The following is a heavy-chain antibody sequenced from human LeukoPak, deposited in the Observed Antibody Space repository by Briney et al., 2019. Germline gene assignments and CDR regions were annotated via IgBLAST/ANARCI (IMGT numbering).Heavy chain of an antibody. J-gene: IGHJ2*01. V-gene: IGHV4-30-2*01. CDR2: IYHSGST. Sequence: SETLSLTCAVSGGSISSGDYSWSWIRQPPGKGLEWIGYIYHSGSTNYNPSLKSRVTISVDRSKNQFSLRLSSVTAADTAVYYCARLVAPRHWYFDLWGRGTLVTVSS. CDR1: GGSISSGDYS. D-gene: IGHD5-12*01. CDR3: ARLVAPRHWYFDL.